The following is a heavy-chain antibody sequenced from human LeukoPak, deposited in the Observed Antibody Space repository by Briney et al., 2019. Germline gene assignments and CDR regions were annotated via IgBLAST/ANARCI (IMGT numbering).Heavy chain of an antibody. CDR3: ARGLYYNILTGYYSDYYYYGMDV. Sequence: ASVTVSFKASGYTFTCYYMHWVRQAPGQGLEWMGWINPNSGGTNYAQKFQGRVTMTRDTSISTAYMELSRLRSDDTAVYYCARGLYYNILTGYYSDYYYYGMDVWGQGTTVTVSS. CDR2: INPNSGGT. CDR1: GYTFTCYY. V-gene: IGHV1-2*02. D-gene: IGHD3-9*01. J-gene: IGHJ6*02.